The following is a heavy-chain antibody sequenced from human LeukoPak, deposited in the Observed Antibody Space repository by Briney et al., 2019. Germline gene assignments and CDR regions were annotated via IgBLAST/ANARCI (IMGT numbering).Heavy chain of an antibody. J-gene: IGHJ6*02. CDR3: ARAGIAVAGIHYYYYGMDV. CDR2: IYYSGST. D-gene: IGHD6-19*01. Sequence: SETLSLTCTVPGGSISSYYWRWIRQPPGKGLEWIGYIYYSGSTNYNPSLKSRVTISGDTSKNQFSLKLSSVTAADTAVYYCARAGIAVAGIHYYYYGMDVWGQGTTVTVSS. V-gene: IGHV4-59*01. CDR1: GGSISSYY.